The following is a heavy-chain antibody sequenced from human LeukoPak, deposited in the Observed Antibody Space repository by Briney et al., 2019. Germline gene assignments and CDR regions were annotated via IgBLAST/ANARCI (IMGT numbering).Heavy chain of an antibody. J-gene: IGHJ4*02. D-gene: IGHD3-10*01. CDR3: AKDGGSGSYYSPYFDY. CDR2: ISGSGGST. CDR1: GFTFSRYA. V-gene: IGHV3-23*01. Sequence: QPGGSLRLSCAASGFTFSRYAMSWVPKAPGKGLEGVSAISGSGGSTYYADSVKGRFTISRDNSKNTLYLQMNSLRAEDTAVYYCAKDGGSGSYYSPYFDYWGQGTLVTVSS.